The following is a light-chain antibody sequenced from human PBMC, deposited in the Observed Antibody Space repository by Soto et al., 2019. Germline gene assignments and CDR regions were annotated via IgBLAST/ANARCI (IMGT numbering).Light chain of an antibody. Sequence: DLQMTQSPSSLSASVGDRVTITCRASQTISNYLNWYQQKPGKAPKLLIHAASSLQSGVPSRFSGSGSGTEFTLSISSLQPEDFATYYCQQSYSTPRTFGQGTRLETK. V-gene: IGKV1-39*01. J-gene: IGKJ5*01. CDR2: AAS. CDR1: QTISNY. CDR3: QQSYSTPRT.